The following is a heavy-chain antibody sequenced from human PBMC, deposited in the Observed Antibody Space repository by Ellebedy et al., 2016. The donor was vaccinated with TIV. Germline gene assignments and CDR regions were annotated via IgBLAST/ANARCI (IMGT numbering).Heavy chain of an antibody. V-gene: IGHV3-20*04. CDR1: GGSISSSSYY. Sequence: PSETLSLTCTVSGGSISSSSYYWGWVRQAPGKGLEWVSGINWNGGSTGYADSVKGRFTISRDNAKNTLYLQMNSLRAEDTAVYYCAATGINMIVDWGQGTLVTVSS. D-gene: IGHD3-22*01. CDR2: INWNGGST. J-gene: IGHJ4*02. CDR3: AATGINMIVD.